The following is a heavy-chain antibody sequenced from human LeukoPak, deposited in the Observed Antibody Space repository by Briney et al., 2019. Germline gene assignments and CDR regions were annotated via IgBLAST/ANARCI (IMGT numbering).Heavy chain of an antibody. Sequence: SETRSLTCAGYGGSLSGYYWSWIRQPPGKGLEWIGEINHSGSTNYNPSLKSRVTISVDTSKNQFSLKLSSVTAADTAVYYCARGYCSGGSCYRGANWFDPWGQGTLVTVSS. V-gene: IGHV4-34*01. CDR1: GGSLSGYY. D-gene: IGHD2-15*01. CDR3: ARGYCSGGSCYRGANWFDP. J-gene: IGHJ5*02. CDR2: INHSGST.